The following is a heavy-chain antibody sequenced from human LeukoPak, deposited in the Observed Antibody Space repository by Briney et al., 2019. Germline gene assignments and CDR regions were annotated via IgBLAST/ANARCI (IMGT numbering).Heavy chain of an antibody. CDR3: ARESESSGWYAY. CDR2: NSGDGGST. D-gene: IGHD6-19*01. J-gene: IGHJ4*02. CDR1: GFMFHDYA. V-gene: IGHV3-43*02. Sequence: GGSLRLSCAAPGFMFHDYAIHWVRQAPGKGLEWVSLNSGDGGSTFYADSVKGRFTTSRDNSKNSLYLQMNSLRSDDTVLYYCARESESSGWYAYWGQGTLVTVSS.